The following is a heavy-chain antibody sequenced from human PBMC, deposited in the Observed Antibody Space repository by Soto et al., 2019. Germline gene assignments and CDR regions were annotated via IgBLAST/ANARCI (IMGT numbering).Heavy chain of an antibody. D-gene: IGHD3-22*01. Sequence: GESLKISCKGSGYSFTSYWIGWVRQMPGKGPEWMGIIYPGDSDTRYSPSFQGQVTISADKSISTAYLQWSSLKASDTAMYYCARRGLFYYDSSWENAIDIWGQGTMVTVSS. V-gene: IGHV5-51*01. CDR3: ARRGLFYYDSSWENAIDI. J-gene: IGHJ3*02. CDR2: IYPGDSDT. CDR1: GYSFTSYW.